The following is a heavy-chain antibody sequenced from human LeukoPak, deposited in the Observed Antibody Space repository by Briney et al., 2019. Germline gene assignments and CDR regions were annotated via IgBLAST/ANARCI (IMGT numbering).Heavy chain of an antibody. Sequence: SVKVSFKASGGTFSIYAISWVRQAPGQGGEWMGRIIPILGIANYAQKFQGRVTITADKSTSTAYMELSSLRSEDTAVYYCASLDGYCSGGSCYSPDYYGMDVWGQGTTVTVSS. CDR2: IIPILGIA. D-gene: IGHD2-15*01. V-gene: IGHV1-69*10. CDR3: ASLDGYCSGGSCYSPDYYGMDV. J-gene: IGHJ6*02. CDR1: GGTFSIYA.